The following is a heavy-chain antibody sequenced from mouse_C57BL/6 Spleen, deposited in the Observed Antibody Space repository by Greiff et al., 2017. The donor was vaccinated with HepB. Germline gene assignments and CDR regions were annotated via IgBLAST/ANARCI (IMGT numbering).Heavy chain of an antibody. CDR1: GYTFTDYY. J-gene: IGHJ3*01. CDR2: INPNNGGT. D-gene: IGHD2-1*01. CDR3: ARGNYEAWFAY. Sequence: EVQLQQSGPELVKPGASVKISCKASGYTFTDYYMNWVKQSHGKSLEWIGDINPNNGGTSYNQKFKGKATLTVDKSSSTAYMELRSRTSEDSAVYYCARGNYEAWFAYWGQGTLVTVSA. V-gene: IGHV1-26*01.